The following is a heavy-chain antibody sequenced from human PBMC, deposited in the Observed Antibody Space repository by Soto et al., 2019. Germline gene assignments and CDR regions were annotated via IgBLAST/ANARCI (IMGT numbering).Heavy chain of an antibody. CDR2: MNPNGGGT. CDR3: ARGGGSLVVVRGALFY. CDR1: GYTFTNFF. J-gene: IGHJ4*02. V-gene: IGHV1-2*02. D-gene: IGHD3-10*01. Sequence: QVRLVQSGAEVKKPGASVKVSCKASGYTFTNFFIHWIRQDPGQGFEWMGWMNPNGGGTRFASKFQGRVTLTRDTSTSTAFMEITRLRSDDTAVYFCARGGGSLVVVRGALFYWAQGTLVTVSS.